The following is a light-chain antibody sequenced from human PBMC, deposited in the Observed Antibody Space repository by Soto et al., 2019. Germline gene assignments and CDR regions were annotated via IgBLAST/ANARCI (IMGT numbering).Light chain of an antibody. Sequence: QSALTQPASVSGSPGQSITISCTGTSSDVGTYHLVSWYQQHPGKAPKLMIYEVTKRPSGVSNRFSGSKSGNTASLTISGLRAEDEADYYCCSYAGSSTYVFGIGTKLTVL. CDR2: EVT. CDR1: SSDVGTYHL. V-gene: IGLV2-23*02. CDR3: CSYAGSSTYV. J-gene: IGLJ1*01.